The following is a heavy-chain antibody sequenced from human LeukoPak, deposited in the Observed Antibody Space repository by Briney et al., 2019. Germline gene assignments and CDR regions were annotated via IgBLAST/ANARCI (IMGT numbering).Heavy chain of an antibody. J-gene: IGHJ4*02. D-gene: IGHD3-16*01. CDR1: GYSISSGYY. Sequence: SETLSLTCAVSGYSISSGYYWGWIRQPPGKGLEWIGSIYHSGSTYYNPSLKSRVTISVDTSNNQFSLKLNSVTAADTAVYYCASGVWGDYFDYWDQGTLVTVSS. CDR2: IYHSGST. CDR3: ASGVWGDYFDY. V-gene: IGHV4-38-2*01.